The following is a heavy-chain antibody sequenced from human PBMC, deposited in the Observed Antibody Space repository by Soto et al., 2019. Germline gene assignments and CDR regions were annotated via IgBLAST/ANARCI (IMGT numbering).Heavy chain of an antibody. Sequence: ASVKVSCKASGGTFSSYAISWVRQAPGQGLEWMGGIIPIFGTANYAQKFQGRVTITADKSTSTAYMEQSSLRSEDTALYYCARDEGSSNWFDPWGQGTLVTVSS. CDR2: IIPIFGTA. J-gene: IGHJ5*02. CDR3: ARDEGSSNWFDP. CDR1: GGTFSSYA. V-gene: IGHV1-69*06.